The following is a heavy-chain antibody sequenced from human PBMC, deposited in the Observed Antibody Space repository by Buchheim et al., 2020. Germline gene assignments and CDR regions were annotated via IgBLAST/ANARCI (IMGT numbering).Heavy chain of an antibody. J-gene: IGHJ4*02. Sequence: QVQLVESGGGVVQPGRSLRLSCAASGFTFSSYGMHWVRQAPGKGLEWVAVIWYDGSNKYYADSVKGRFTISRDNSKNTLYLQMNSLRAEDTAVYYCARELPSQLPGGAFDYWGQGTL. V-gene: IGHV3-33*01. CDR2: IWYDGSNK. D-gene: IGHD2-2*01. CDR3: ARELPSQLPGGAFDY. CDR1: GFTFSSYG.